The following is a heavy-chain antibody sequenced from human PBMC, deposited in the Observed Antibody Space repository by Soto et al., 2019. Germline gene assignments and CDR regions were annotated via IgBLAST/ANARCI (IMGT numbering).Heavy chain of an antibody. Sequence: TSETLSLTCAVSGGSISSSNWWSWVRQPPGKGLEWIGEIYHSVSTNYNPPLKSRVTISVDKSKNQFSLKLSSVTAADTAVYYCASASYYYDSSGYHRWFDPLGQGTLLTVSS. V-gene: IGHV4-4*02. D-gene: IGHD3-22*01. CDR2: IYHSVST. CDR3: ASASYYYDSSGYHRWFDP. J-gene: IGHJ5*02. CDR1: GGSISSSNW.